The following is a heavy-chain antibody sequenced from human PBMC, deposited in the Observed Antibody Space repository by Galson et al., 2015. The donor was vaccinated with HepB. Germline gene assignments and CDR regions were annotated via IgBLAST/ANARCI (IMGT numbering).Heavy chain of an antibody. D-gene: IGHD6-19*01. CDR1: GFTFSNAW. Sequence: SLRLSCAASGFTFSNAWMSWVRQAPGKGLEWVGRIKSKTDGGTADYAAPVKGRFTISRDDSKNTLYLQMNSLKTEDTAVYYCTTRDERRVYSSGWSVDYWGQGTLVTVSS. CDR2: IKSKTDGGTA. J-gene: IGHJ4*02. V-gene: IGHV3-15*01. CDR3: TTRDERRVYSSGWSVDY.